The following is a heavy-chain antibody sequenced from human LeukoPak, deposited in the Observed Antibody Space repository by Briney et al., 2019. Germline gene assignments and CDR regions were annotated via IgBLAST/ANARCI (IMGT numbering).Heavy chain of an antibody. CDR3: ARQGWGDPFFDY. CDR1: GYRFTNYW. Sequence: GESLKISCKGSGYRFTNYWIGWVRQMPGKGLEWMGIIYPGDSDTDSDTRYSPSFQGQVTISADRSISTACLQWSGLKASDTALYYCARQGWGDPFFDYWGQGTLVTVSS. V-gene: IGHV5-51*01. J-gene: IGHJ4*02. CDR2: IYPGDSDTDSDT. D-gene: IGHD1-26*01.